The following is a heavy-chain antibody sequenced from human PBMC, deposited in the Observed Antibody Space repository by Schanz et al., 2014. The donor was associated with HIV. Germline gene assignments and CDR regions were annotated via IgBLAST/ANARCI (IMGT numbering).Heavy chain of an antibody. V-gene: IGHV3-7*01. D-gene: IGHD6-19*01. CDR2: IKQDGNEK. J-gene: IGHJ3*02. CDR1: GFTFSTHW. Sequence: VQLVESGGGVVQPGRSLRLSCAASGFTFSTHWMSWVRQAPGKGLEWEANIKQDGNEKYYVDSVKGRFTISRDNPKTSLYLQMSSLRAEDTAIYYCARSPDWAGTDAFEIWGQGTMVTVSS. CDR3: ARSPDWAGTDAFEI.